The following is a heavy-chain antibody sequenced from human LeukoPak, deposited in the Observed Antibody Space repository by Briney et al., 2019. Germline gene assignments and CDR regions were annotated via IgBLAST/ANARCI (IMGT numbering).Heavy chain of an antibody. J-gene: IGHJ4*02. Sequence: GSLRLSCAASGFTFSSYGMHWVRQAPGKGLEWVAVISYDGSNKYYADSVKGRFTISRDNSKNTLYLQMNSLRAEDTAVYYCAKDRGREITFGGVIVYYFDYWGQGTLVTVSS. CDR3: AKDRGREITFGGVIVYYFDY. V-gene: IGHV3-30*18. D-gene: IGHD3-16*02. CDR2: ISYDGSNK. CDR1: GFTFSSYG.